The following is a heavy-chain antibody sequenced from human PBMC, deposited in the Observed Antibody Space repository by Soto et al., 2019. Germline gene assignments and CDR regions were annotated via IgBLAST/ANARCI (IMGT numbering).Heavy chain of an antibody. J-gene: IGHJ6*02. D-gene: IGHD2-2*01. CDR3: ARDWVVVVPAASGGYYYYGMDV. CDR1: GYTFTGYY. Sequence: VKVSCKASGYTFTGYYMHWVRQAPGQGLEWMGWINPNSGGTNYAQKFQGRVTMTRDTSISTAYMELSRLRSDDTAVYYCARDWVVVVPAASGGYYYYGMDVWGQGTTVTVSS. V-gene: IGHV1-2*02. CDR2: INPNSGGT.